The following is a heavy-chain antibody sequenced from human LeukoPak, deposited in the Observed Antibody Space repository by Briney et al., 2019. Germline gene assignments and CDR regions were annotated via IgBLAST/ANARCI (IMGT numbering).Heavy chain of an antibody. D-gene: IGHD3-3*01. CDR2: ISDSGST. Sequence: SETLSLTCTVSGDSISSYYGSWIRQPPGKGLEWIGYISDSGSTNYTPSLRSRVTMSVDTSKNQFSLKLSSLTAADTAVYYCARHYRGYYRPLRALNIWGQGKMVTVSS. J-gene: IGHJ3*02. CDR1: GDSISSYY. V-gene: IGHV4-59*08. CDR3: ARHYRGYYRPLRALNI.